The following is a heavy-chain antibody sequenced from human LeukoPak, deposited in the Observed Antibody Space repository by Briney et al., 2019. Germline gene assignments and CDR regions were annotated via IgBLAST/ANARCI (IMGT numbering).Heavy chain of an antibody. J-gene: IGHJ5*02. CDR1: GGSISSGGNY. Sequence: SETLSLTCTVSGGSISSGGNYWSWIRQPAGKGLEWIGRIYTSGTTYYNPSLKSRVTISIDTSKNQFSLKMTSVTAADTAVYYCAVTMIVAPWFDPWGQGTLVTVSS. V-gene: IGHV4-61*02. D-gene: IGHD3-22*01. CDR2: IYTSGTT. CDR3: AVTMIVAPWFDP.